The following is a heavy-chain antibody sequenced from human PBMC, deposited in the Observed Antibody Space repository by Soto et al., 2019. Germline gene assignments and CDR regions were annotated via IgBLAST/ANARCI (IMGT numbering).Heavy chain of an antibody. CDR1: GGSISSGGYY. CDR2: IYYSGST. D-gene: IGHD3-10*01. V-gene: IGHV4-31*03. J-gene: IGHJ3*02. Sequence: QVQLQESGPGLVKPSQTLSLTCTVSGGSISSGGYYWSWIRQHPGKGLEWIGYIYYSGSTYYNPSLRSRVTISVDTSKNQFSLKLSSVTAADTAVYYCARELLWFGSYAFDIWGQGTMVTVSS. CDR3: ARELLWFGSYAFDI.